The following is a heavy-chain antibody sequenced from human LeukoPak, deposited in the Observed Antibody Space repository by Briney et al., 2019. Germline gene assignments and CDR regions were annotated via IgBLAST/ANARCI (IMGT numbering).Heavy chain of an antibody. D-gene: IGHD3-10*01. V-gene: IGHV3-30*18. CDR3: AKDLPNYYGSDTMDDY. Sequence: GGSLRLSCAASGFTFSSYGMHWVRQAPGKGLEWVAVISYDGSNKYYADSVKGRFTISRDNSKNTLYLQMNSLRAEDTAVYYCAKDLPNYYGSDTMDDYWGQGTLVTVSS. CDR2: ISYDGSNK. CDR1: GFTFSSYG. J-gene: IGHJ4*02.